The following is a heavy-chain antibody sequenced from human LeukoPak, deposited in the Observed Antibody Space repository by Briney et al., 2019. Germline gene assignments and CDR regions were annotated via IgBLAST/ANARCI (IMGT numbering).Heavy chain of an antibody. CDR2: ISYDGSNK. Sequence: PGGSLRLSCAASGFTFSSHAMHWVRQAPGKGLEWVAVISYDGSNKYYADSVKGRFTISRDNSKNTLYLQMNSLRAEDTAVYYCARASRFLEWLKDYWGQGTLVTVSS. V-gene: IGHV3-30-3*01. D-gene: IGHD3-3*01. CDR3: ARASRFLEWLKDY. J-gene: IGHJ4*02. CDR1: GFTFSSHA.